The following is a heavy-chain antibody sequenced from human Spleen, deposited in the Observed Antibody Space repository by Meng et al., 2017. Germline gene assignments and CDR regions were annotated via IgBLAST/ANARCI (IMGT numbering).Heavy chain of an antibody. Sequence: SETLSLTCAVYGGSFSGYYWSWIRQPPGKGLEWIGEINHSGSTNYNPSLKSRVTISVDTSKNQFSLKLSSVTAADTAVYYCARGYCSGGSCYYIFDYWGQGTLVTVSS. D-gene: IGHD2-15*01. J-gene: IGHJ4*02. CDR1: GGSFSGYY. CDR2: INHSGST. V-gene: IGHV4-34*01. CDR3: ARGYCSGGSCYYIFDY.